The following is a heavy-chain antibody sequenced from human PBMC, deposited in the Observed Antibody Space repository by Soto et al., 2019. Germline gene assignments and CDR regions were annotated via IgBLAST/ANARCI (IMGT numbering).Heavy chain of an antibody. CDR3: AREPNIVVVPAAGGGMDV. Sequence: SETLSLTCAVYGGSFSGYYWSWIRQPPGKGLEWIGEINHSGSTNYNPSLKSRVTISVDTSKNQFSLKLSSVTAADTAVYYCAREPNIVVVPAAGGGMDVWGQGTTVTVSS. V-gene: IGHV4-34*01. CDR2: INHSGST. J-gene: IGHJ6*02. D-gene: IGHD2-2*01. CDR1: GGSFSGYY.